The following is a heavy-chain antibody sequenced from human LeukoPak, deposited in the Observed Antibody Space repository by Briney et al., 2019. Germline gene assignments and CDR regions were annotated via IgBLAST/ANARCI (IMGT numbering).Heavy chain of an antibody. CDR1: GYTFTSYG. V-gene: IGHV1-18*01. CDR2: ISAYNGNT. CDR3: AAAAPYYYDSSGYTFDY. J-gene: IGHJ4*02. D-gene: IGHD3-22*01. Sequence: ASVKVSCKASGYTFTSYGISWVRQAPGQGLEWMGWISAYNGNTNYAQKLQGRVTMTTDTSTSTAYMGLSSLRSEDTAVYYCAAAAPYYYDSSGYTFDYWGQGTLVTVSS.